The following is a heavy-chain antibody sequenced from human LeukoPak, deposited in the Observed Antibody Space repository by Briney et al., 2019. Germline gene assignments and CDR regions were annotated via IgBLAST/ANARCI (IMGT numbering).Heavy chain of an antibody. CDR1: GFTFSSYS. V-gene: IGHV3-21*01. J-gene: IGHJ4*02. CDR3: ASELWFGELSPGY. Sequence: GGSLRLSCAASGFTFSSYSMNWVRQDPGKGLEWVSSISSSSSYIYYADSVKGRFTISRDNAKNSLYLQMNSLRAEDTAVYYCASELWFGELSPGYWGQGTLVTVSS. CDR2: ISSSSSYI. D-gene: IGHD3-10*01.